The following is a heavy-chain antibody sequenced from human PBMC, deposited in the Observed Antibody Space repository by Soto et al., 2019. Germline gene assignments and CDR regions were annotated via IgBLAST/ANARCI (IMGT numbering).Heavy chain of an antibody. D-gene: IGHD6-19*01. CDR3: ASSSRAPVAVYYYYGMDV. J-gene: IGHJ6*02. CDR2: IYHSGST. Sequence: SETLSLTCAVSGGSISSINWWSWVRQPPGKGLEWIGEIYHSGSTNYNPYLKSRVTISVDKSKNQFSLKLSSVTAADTAVYYFASSSRAPVAVYYYYGMDVWGQGTRVTVSS. CDR1: GGSISSINW. V-gene: IGHV4-4*02.